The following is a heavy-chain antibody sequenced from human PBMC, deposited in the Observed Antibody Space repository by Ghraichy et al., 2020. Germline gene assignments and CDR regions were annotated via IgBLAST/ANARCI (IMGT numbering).Heavy chain of an antibody. CDR2: INHSGTR. CDR3: ARGLPILARRDCFDI. V-gene: IGHV4-34*01. Sequence: SETLSLTCAVLGESFSGYQWNWLRQTPGKGPEWIGEINHSGTRNYNPSLKSRVTISVDTSKRPFSLKLRSVTAADTAVYYCARGLPILARRDCFDIWGQGTTVIVSS. CDR1: GESFSGYQ. J-gene: IGHJ3*02. D-gene: IGHD3-3*01.